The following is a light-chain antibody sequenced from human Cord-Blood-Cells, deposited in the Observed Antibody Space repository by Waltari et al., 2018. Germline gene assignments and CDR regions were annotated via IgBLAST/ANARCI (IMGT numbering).Light chain of an antibody. CDR3: QAWDSSSYV. Sequence: SYELTQPPSVSVSPGPTASIPCSGDKLGDKYACWYQQKPGHSPVLVIYQDSKRPSGIPERFSGSNSGNTATLTISGTQAMDEADYYCQAWDSSSYVFGTGTKVTVL. CDR2: QDS. J-gene: IGLJ1*01. CDR1: KLGDKY. V-gene: IGLV3-1*01.